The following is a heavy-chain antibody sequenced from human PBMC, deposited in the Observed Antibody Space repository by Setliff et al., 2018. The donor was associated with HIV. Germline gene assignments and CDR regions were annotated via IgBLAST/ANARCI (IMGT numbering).Heavy chain of an antibody. CDR2: IIPILGIA. CDR1: GGTFSSYA. V-gene: IGHV1-69*10. D-gene: IGHD4-17*01. J-gene: IGHJ4*02. Sequence: GASVKVSCKASGGTFSSYAISWVRQAPGQGLEWMGGIIPILGIANYAQKFQGRVTITADKSTSTAYMELSSLRSEDTAVYYCARTDYGGNSGGNYFDYWGQGSLVTVSS. CDR3: ARTDYGGNSGGNYFDY.